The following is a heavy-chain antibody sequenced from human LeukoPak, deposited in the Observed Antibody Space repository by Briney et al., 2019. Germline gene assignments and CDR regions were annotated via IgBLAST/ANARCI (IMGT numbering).Heavy chain of an antibody. CDR1: GFTFSSYW. D-gene: IGHD1-26*01. J-gene: IGHJ4*02. CDR2: INSDGSTT. V-gene: IGHV3-74*01. Sequence: GGSLRLSCAASGFTFSSYWMHWVRQAPGKGLVWVSNINSDGSTTTYADSVKGRFTISRDNAENTLYLQMNSLRVEDTAVYYCARGGGIYGLWDYWGQGTLVTVSS. CDR3: ARGGGIYGLWDY.